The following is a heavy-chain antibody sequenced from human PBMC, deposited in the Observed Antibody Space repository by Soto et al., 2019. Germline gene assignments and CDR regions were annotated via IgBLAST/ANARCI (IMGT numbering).Heavy chain of an antibody. V-gene: IGHV1-3*01. Sequence: ASVKVSCKASGNTFPNYAIHWVRQAPGQRLEWMGWINAGNGNTKYSQKFQGRVTITRDTSASTAYMELSSLRSEDTAVYYCARDPGYSYGYNWGQGTLVTVSS. J-gene: IGHJ4*02. CDR1: GNTFPNYA. CDR3: ARDPGYSYGYN. CDR2: INAGNGNT. D-gene: IGHD5-18*01.